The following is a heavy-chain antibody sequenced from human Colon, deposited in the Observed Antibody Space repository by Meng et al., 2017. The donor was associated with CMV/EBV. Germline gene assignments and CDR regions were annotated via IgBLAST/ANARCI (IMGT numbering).Heavy chain of an antibody. J-gene: IGHJ4*02. V-gene: IGHV3-69-1*02. CDR1: GFSVSDNY. Sequence: GESLKISCAASGFSVSDNYMSWVRQAPGKGLEWVSIIHNSGTTYYADSVKGRFTISRDNAKSSLYLQMNGLRAEDTAIYYCARVGRNCGGDCYDYWGQGTLVTVSS. D-gene: IGHD2-21*01. CDR3: ARVGRNCGGDCYDY. CDR2: IHNSGTT.